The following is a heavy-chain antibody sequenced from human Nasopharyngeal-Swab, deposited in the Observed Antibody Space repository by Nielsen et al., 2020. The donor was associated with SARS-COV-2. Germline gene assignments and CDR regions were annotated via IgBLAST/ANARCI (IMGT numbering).Heavy chain of an antibody. CDR2: IYYSGST. V-gene: IGHV4-59*01. CDR3: ARWFPRYYYYGMDV. CDR1: GGSISSYY. D-gene: IGHD3-10*01. J-gene: IGHJ6*02. Sequence: SETLSLTCTVSGGSISSYYWSWIRQTPGKGLEWIGYIYYSGSTNYNPSLKSRVTISVDTSKNQFSLKLSSVTAADTAVYYCARWFPRYYYYGMDVWGQGTTVTVSS.